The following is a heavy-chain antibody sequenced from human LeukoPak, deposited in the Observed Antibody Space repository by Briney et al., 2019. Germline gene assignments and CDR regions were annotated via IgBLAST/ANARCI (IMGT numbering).Heavy chain of an antibody. J-gene: IGHJ4*02. D-gene: IGHD2-2*01. CDR3: ARGYYCSSTSCYFFDY. Sequence: GASVKVSCKASGYTFTSYDINWVRQATGQGLEWMGWMNPNSGNTGYAQKFQGRVTMTRNTSISTAYMELRSLRSDDTAVYYCARGYYCSSTSCYFFDYWGQGTLVTVSS. V-gene: IGHV1-8*01. CDR1: GYTFTSYD. CDR2: MNPNSGNT.